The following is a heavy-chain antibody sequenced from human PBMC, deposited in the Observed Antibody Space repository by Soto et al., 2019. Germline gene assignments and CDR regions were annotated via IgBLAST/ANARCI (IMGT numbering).Heavy chain of an antibody. CDR2: ISTGSSYI. V-gene: IGHV3-21*01. Sequence: PGGSLRLSCTASGFTFSSYSMNWVRQAPGKGLEWVSCISTGSSYIYYADSVKGRFTISRDNAKNSLYLQMNSLRAEDTAVYYCAKDYYLDYWAQGTLVTGSS. CDR3: AKDYYLDY. J-gene: IGHJ4*02. CDR1: GFTFSSYS.